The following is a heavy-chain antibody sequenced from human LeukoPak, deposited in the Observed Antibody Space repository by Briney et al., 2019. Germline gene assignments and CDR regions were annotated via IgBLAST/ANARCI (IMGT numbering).Heavy chain of an antibody. CDR1: GFIFDDYA. CDR2: INGIGGGT. D-gene: IGHD6-19*01. Sequence: PGTSLRLSCEASGFIFDDYALHWVRLAPGKGLEWVSGINGIGGGTAYADSVKGRFTISRDNAKNSLYLQMNSLRAEGTAVYYCARAGSSGWKNYFDYWGQGTLVTVSS. J-gene: IGHJ4*02. V-gene: IGHV3-9*01. CDR3: ARAGSSGWKNYFDY.